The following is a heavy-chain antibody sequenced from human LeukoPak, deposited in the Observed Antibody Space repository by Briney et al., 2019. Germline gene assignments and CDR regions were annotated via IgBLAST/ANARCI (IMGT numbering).Heavy chain of an antibody. J-gene: IGHJ1*01. CDR1: GFTFDDYA. CDR2: ISGDGGST. V-gene: IGHV3-43*02. D-gene: IGHD6-13*01. CDR3: AKDPSIYSSSWPEYFQH. Sequence: GGSLRLSCVASGFTFDDYAMHWVRQAPGKGLEWVSLISGDGGSTYYADSVKGRFTISRDNRKNSLYLQMNSLRTEDTALYYCAKDPSIYSSSWPEYFQHWGQGTLVTVSS.